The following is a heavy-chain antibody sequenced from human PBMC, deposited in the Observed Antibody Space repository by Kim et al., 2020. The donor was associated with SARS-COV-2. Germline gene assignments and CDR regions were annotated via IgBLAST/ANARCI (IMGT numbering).Heavy chain of an antibody. D-gene: IGHD4-17*01. CDR2: ISYDGSNK. CDR1: GFTFSSYG. V-gene: IGHV3-30*18. J-gene: IGHJ4*02. Sequence: GGSLRLSCAASGFTFSSYGMHWVRQAPGKGLEWVAVISYDGSNKYYADSVKGRFTISRDNSKNTLYLQMNSLRAEDTAVYYCAKGHDYGDSLGYWGQGTLATVSS. CDR3: AKGHDYGDSLGY.